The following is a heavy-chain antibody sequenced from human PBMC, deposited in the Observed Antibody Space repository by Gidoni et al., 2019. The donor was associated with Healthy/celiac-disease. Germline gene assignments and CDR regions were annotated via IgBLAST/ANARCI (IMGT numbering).Heavy chain of an antibody. Sequence: QVQLQESGPGLVKPSETLSLTCTVSGGSVSSGSYYWSWIRQPPGKGLEWIGYIYYSGSTNYNPSLKSRVTISVDTSKNQFSLKLSSVTAADTAVYYCARYCGGDCYSEDAFDIWGQGTMVTVSS. CDR2: IYYSGST. CDR3: ARYCGGDCYSEDAFDI. J-gene: IGHJ3*02. D-gene: IGHD2-21*02. CDR1: GGSVSSGSYY. V-gene: IGHV4-61*01.